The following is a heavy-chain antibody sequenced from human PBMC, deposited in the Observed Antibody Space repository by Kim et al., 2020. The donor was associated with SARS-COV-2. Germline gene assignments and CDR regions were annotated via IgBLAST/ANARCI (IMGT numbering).Heavy chain of an antibody. CDR2: IKQDGSEK. Sequence: GGSLRLSCAASGFTFSSYWMSWVRQAPGKGLEWVANIKQDGSEKYYVDSVKGRFTISRDNAKNSLYLQMNSLRAEDTAVYYCARGTGRVKISPIDYWGQGTLVTVSS. V-gene: IGHV3-7*03. CDR3: ARGTGRVKISPIDY. D-gene: IGHD1-26*01. CDR1: GFTFSSYW. J-gene: IGHJ4*02.